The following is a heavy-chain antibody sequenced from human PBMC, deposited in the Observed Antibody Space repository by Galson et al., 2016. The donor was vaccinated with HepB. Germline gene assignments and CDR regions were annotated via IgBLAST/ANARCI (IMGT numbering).Heavy chain of an antibody. CDR3: ARGWGTADY. CDR1: GFTFGDYA. D-gene: IGHD3-16*01. J-gene: IGHJ4*02. V-gene: IGHV3-49*03. Sequence: LRLSCACSGFTFGDYAMSWFRQAPGKGLEWVSFFRSRVYDGETDYAASVKGRFTISRDDSKNIAYLQMDSLKTEDTAMYYCARGWGTADYWGQGVLVTVSS. CDR2: FRSRVYDGET.